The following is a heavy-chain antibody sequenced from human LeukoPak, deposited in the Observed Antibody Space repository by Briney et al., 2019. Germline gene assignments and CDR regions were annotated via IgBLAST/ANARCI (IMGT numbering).Heavy chain of an antibody. CDR2: IKSKTDGGTT. Sequence: GGSLRLFCAASGFTFSNAWMSWVRQAPGKGLEWVGRIKSKTDGGTTDYAAPVKGRFTISRDDSKNTLYLQMNSLKTEDTAVYYCTTDPYDCSGGSCYYYGMDVWGQGTTVTVSS. CDR3: TTDPYDCSGGSCYYYGMDV. CDR1: GFTFSNAW. D-gene: IGHD2-15*01. V-gene: IGHV3-15*01. J-gene: IGHJ6*02.